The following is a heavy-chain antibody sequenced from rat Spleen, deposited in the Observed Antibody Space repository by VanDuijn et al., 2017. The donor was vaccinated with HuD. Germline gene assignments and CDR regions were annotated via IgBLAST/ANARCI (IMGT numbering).Heavy chain of an antibody. CDR2: MRFDGHT. CDR3: ARDWYFDF. J-gene: IGHJ1*01. V-gene: IGHV2-45*01. CDR1: GFSLTSYS. Sequence: QVQLMESGPGLVQPSETLSLTCTVSGFSLTSYSVHWVRQPPGKGLEWMGRMRFDGHTYYNSALKSRLSISRDTSKNQVFLTMNSLQTDDTGTYYCARDWYFDFWGPGTLVTVSS.